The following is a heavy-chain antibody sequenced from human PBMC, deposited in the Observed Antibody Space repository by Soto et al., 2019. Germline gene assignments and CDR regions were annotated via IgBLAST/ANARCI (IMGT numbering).Heavy chain of an antibody. CDR2: IIPIFGTA. J-gene: IGHJ5*02. D-gene: IGHD6-13*01. CDR1: GGTFSSYA. Sequence: GASVKVSCKASGGTFSSYAISWVRQAPGQGLEWMGGIIPIFGTANYAQKFQGRVTITADESTSTAYMELSSLRSEDTAVYYCARDPLKDLSSSPYNWFDPWGQGTLVTVSS. CDR3: ARDPLKDLSSSPYNWFDP. V-gene: IGHV1-69*13.